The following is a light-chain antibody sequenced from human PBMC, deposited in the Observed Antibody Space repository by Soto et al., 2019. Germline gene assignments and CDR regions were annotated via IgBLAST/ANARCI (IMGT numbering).Light chain of an antibody. Sequence: QSALTQPASVSGSPGQPITISCTGTSSDVGSYNLVSWYQQHPGKAPKLMIYEGSKRPSGVSNRFSGSKSGNTASLTISGLQAEDEADYYCCSYAGSSTVHVEFGGGTKLTVL. CDR2: EGS. V-gene: IGLV2-23*03. J-gene: IGLJ2*01. CDR1: SSDVGSYNL. CDR3: CSYAGSSTVHVE.